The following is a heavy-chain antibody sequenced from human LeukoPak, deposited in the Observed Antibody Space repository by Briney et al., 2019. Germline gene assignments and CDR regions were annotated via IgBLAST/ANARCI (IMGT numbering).Heavy chain of an antibody. V-gene: IGHV3-23*01. CDR3: AKDQTGVAYYFDY. D-gene: IGHD5-12*01. CDR1: GFTFSSYA. J-gene: IGHJ4*02. Sequence: PGGSLRLSYAASGFTFSSYAMSWVRQAPGKGLEWVSGISGSGGSTYYADSVKGRFTISRDNSKNTLYLQMSSLRAEDTAVYYCAKDQTGVAYYFDYWGQGTLVTVSS. CDR2: ISGSGGST.